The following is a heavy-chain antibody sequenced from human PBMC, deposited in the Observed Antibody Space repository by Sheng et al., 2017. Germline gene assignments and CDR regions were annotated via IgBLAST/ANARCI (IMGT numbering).Heavy chain of an antibody. CDR3: ARGTGHSTVVSRIDY. CDR2: INPNSGGT. V-gene: IGHV1-2*02. J-gene: IGHJ4*02. D-gene: IGHD2-15*01. Sequence: QVQLVQSGAEVKKPGASVKVSCKASGYTFTDYYIHWVRQAPGQGLEWMGWINPNSGGTNYAQKFQGRVTMTRDTSINTVYMELSRLTSDDTAVYYCARGTGHSTVVSRIDYWGQGTLVTVSS. CDR1: GYTFTDYY.